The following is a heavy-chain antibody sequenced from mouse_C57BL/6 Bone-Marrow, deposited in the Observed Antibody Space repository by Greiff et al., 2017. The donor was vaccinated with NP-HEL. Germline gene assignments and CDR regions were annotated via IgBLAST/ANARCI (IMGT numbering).Heavy chain of an antibody. J-gene: IGHJ1*03. CDR2: IYPGSGNT. CDR1: GYTFTDYY. Sequence: QVQLQQSGAELVRPGASVKLSCKASGYTFTDYYINWVKQRPGQGLEWIARIYPGSGNTYYNEKFKGKATLTAEKSSSTAYMQLSSLTSEDSAVFFCARAAYDGYYWYFDVWGTGTTVTVSS. D-gene: IGHD2-3*01. V-gene: IGHV1-76*01. CDR3: ARAAYDGYYWYFDV.